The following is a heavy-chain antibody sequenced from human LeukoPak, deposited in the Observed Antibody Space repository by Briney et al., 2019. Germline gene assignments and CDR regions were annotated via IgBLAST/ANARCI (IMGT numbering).Heavy chain of an antibody. CDR2: IKLDRSEK. CDR1: GFTFSSYW. J-gene: IGHJ4*02. V-gene: IGHV3-7*01. CDR3: ARISSSRYYFDY. Sequence: PGGSLRLSCAASGFTFSSYWMTWVRQAPGKGLEWVANIKLDRSEKYYVDSVKGRFTISRDDAENSVYLQINSLSAEDTAVYYCARISSSRYYFDYWGQGTLVTVSS. D-gene: IGHD6-13*01.